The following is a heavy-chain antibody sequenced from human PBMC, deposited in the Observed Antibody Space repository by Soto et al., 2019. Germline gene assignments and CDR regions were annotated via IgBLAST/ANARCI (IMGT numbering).Heavy chain of an antibody. Sequence: QVQLHQWGAGLLKPSETLSLTCAVYGGSFSGYYWNWIRQPPGKGLEWVGEINHSGSTNYNPSLKSRVTIAVDTSKNQFSLNVTSVTAAVTAVYYCVSGLLGIGAAGAVAWFDPWGLGTLVTVSS. J-gene: IGHJ5*02. CDR2: INHSGST. D-gene: IGHD6-13*01. CDR1: GGSFSGYY. V-gene: IGHV4-34*01. CDR3: VSGLLGIGAAGAVAWFDP.